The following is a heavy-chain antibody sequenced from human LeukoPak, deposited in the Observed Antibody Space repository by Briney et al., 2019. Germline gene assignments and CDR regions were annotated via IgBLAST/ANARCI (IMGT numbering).Heavy chain of an antibody. CDR2: IYCSGST. D-gene: IGHD3-22*01. Sequence: PSETLSLTCTVSGGSISSSSYYWGWLRQPPGTGLEWIGYIYCSGSTNYNPSLKSRVTISVDTSKNQFSLKLSSVTAADTAVYYCARDSSPDSSGYYYFDYWGQGTLVTVSS. V-gene: IGHV4-61*01. J-gene: IGHJ4*02. CDR3: ARDSSPDSSGYYYFDY. CDR1: GGSISSSSYY.